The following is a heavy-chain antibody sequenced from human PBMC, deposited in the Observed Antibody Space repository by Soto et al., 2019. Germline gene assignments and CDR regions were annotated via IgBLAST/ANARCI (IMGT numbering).Heavy chain of an antibody. CDR2: IGISGTTK. J-gene: IGHJ4*02. CDR3: VRETAAGALDY. Sequence: EVQLVESGGGLAQPGGSLRLSCATSGFTFRSFEMNWVRQAPGKGLEWLSFIGISGTTKYYADSVKGRFTIARDNAENSLYLHLNSLRAEDSAIYYCVRETAAGALDYWGQGTLVTVSS. D-gene: IGHD6-13*01. V-gene: IGHV3-48*03. CDR1: GFTFRSFE.